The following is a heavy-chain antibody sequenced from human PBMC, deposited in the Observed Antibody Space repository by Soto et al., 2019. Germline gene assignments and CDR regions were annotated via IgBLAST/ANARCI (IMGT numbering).Heavy chain of an antibody. V-gene: IGHV1-18*01. J-gene: IGHJ5*02. D-gene: IGHD3-3*01. CDR2: IGGYKGNT. CDR3: TTDFEGFDYWALFDP. CDR1: GYTFTNYG. Sequence: ALVKVSCKASGYTFTNYGVSWVRQAPEQGLEWMGWIGGYKGNTNYAQKLQGRVTLTTDTSTSTAYMELRSLRSDDTAVYYCTTDFEGFDYWALFDPRGQGTLVTVSS.